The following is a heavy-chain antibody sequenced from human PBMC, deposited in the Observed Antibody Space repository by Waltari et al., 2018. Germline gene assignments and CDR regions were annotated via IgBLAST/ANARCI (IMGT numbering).Heavy chain of an antibody. J-gene: IGHJ4*02. CDR2: INPKSGCL. CDR1: GYTFTDYY. D-gene: IGHD3-22*01. V-gene: IGHV1-2*02. Sequence: QVQLVQSGAEVKKPGASVKVSCQTSGYTFTDYYIHWVRQAPGQGLGGLGWINPKSGCLKYAQKFQDRVTLTRDTSINTASLELGRLKSDDTAVFFCATGFQTYEYDSSAFYLRWGQGTLVNVSS. CDR3: ATGFQTYEYDSSAFYLR.